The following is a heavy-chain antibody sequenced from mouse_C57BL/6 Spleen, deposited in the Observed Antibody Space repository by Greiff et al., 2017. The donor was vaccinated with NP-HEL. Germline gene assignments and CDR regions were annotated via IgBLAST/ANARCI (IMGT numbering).Heavy chain of an antibody. D-gene: IGHD2-4*01. CDR3: ARDDYDVGVYAMDY. Sequence: VKLQESGAELARPGASVKLSCKASGYTFTSYGISWVKQRTGQGLEWIGEIYPRSGNTYYNEKFKGKATLTADKSSSTAYMELRSLTSEDSAVYFCARDDYDVGVYAMDYWGQGTSVTVSS. J-gene: IGHJ4*01. CDR1: GYTFTSYG. V-gene: IGHV1-81*01. CDR2: IYPRSGNT.